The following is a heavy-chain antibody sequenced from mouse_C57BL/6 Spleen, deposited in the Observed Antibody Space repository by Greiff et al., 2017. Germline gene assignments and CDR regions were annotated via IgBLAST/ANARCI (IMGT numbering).Heavy chain of an antibody. Sequence: VQLQQPGAELVKPGASVKLSCTASGYTFTSYWMHWVKQRPGQGLEWIGMIHPNSGSTNYNEKFKSKAPLTVDKSSSTACMQLSILTSEDSAVYYCARPQLGLDYWGQGTTLTVSS. J-gene: IGHJ2*01. CDR2: IHPNSGST. D-gene: IGHD4-1*02. CDR3: ARPQLGLDY. CDR1: GYTFTSYW. V-gene: IGHV1-64*01.